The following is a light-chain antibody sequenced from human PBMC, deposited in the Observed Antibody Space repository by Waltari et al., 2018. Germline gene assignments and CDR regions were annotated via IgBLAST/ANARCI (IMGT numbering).Light chain of an antibody. J-gene: IGLJ1*01. V-gene: IGLV2-11*01. CDR2: DVS. CDR3: SSYADNYFYV. Sequence: QSALTQPRSVSGYPGQSVTISCTGTSSDVGGYDYVSWYQQHPGKAPKLMIYDVSEWPSGVAERFSGSKSGNTASLTFSVLQAEDEADYYCSSYADNYFYVFGTGTEVTV. CDR1: SSDVGGYDY.